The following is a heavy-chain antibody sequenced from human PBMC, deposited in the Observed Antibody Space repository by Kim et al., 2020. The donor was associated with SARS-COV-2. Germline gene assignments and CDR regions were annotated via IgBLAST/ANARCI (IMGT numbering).Heavy chain of an antibody. V-gene: IGHV3-33*08. Sequence: GGSLRLSCAASGITFSSYGMHWVRQAPGKGLEWVADIWYDGSNIYYADSVKGRFTISRDNAKNTLYLEMNSLRAEDTAVYYCARGGENRNYRTYFEYWGQGTLVTVSS. J-gene: IGHJ4*02. CDR1: GITFSSYG. D-gene: IGHD1-7*01. CDR2: IWYDGSNI. CDR3: ARGGENRNYRTYFEY.